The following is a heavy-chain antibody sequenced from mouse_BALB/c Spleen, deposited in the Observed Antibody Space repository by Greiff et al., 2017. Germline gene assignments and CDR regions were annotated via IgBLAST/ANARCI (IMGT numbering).Heavy chain of an antibody. D-gene: IGHD1-1*01. J-gene: IGHJ1*01. CDR2: ISTYYGDA. V-gene: IGHV1S137*01. CDR3: ARNYYGRSRDWYFDV. CDR1: GYTFTDYA. Sequence: QVHVKQSGAELVRPGVSVKISCKGSGYTFTDYAMHWVKQSHAKSLEWIGVISTYYGDASYNQKFKGKATMTVDKSSSTAYMELARLTSEDSAIYYCARNYYGRSRDWYFDVWGAGTTVTVSS.